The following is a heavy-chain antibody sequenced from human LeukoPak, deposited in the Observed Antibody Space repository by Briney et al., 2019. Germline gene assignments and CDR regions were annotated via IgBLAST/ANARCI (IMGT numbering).Heavy chain of an antibody. CDR1: GGSISSSSYY. CDR2: IYYGGST. CDR3: ARVRLGFDY. Sequence: SETLSLTCTVSGGSISSSSYYWGWIRQPPGKGLEWIGSIYYGGSTYYNPSLKSRVTISVDTSENQFSLKLSSVTAADTAVYYCARVRLGFDYWGQGTLVTVSP. D-gene: IGHD3-16*01. V-gene: IGHV4-39*07. J-gene: IGHJ4*02.